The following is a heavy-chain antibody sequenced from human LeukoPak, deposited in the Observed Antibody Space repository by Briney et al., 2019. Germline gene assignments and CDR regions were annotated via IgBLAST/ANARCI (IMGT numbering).Heavy chain of an antibody. CDR1: GFTFSSYA. J-gene: IGHJ6*02. CDR3: ARDPTRTYYYYYGMAV. D-gene: IGHD1-14*01. V-gene: IGHV3-30-3*01. Sequence: GGSLRLSCAASGFTFSSYAMHWVRQAPGKGLEWVAVISYDGSNKYYADSVKGRFTISRDNSKNTLYLQMNSLRAEDTAVYYCARDPTRTYYYYYGMAVWGQGTTVTVSS. CDR2: ISYDGSNK.